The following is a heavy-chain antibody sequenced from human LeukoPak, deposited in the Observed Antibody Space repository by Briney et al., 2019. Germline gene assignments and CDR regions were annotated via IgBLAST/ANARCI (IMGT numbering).Heavy chain of an antibody. CDR3: ARDRLYYYGSGSYYLLDY. J-gene: IGHJ4*02. CDR1: GYTFTGYY. D-gene: IGHD3-10*01. CDR2: INPNSGGT. Sequence: ASVKVSCKASGYTFTGYYMHWVRQAPGQGLAWMGWINPNSGGTNYAQKFQGRVTMTRDTSISTAYMELSRLRSDDTAVYYCARDRLYYYGSGSYYLLDYWGQGTLVTVSS. V-gene: IGHV1-2*02.